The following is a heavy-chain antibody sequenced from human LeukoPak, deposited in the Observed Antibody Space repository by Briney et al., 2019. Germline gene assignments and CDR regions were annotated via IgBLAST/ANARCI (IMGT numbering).Heavy chain of an antibody. V-gene: IGHV4-59*11. CDR1: GGSISSHY. CDR3: ARFPDY. J-gene: IGHJ4*02. CDR2: IYYSGST. Sequence: SETLSLTCTVSGGSISSHYWSWIRQPPGKGLEWIGYIYYSGSTNYNPSLKSRVTISVDTSKNQFSLKLSSVTAADTAVYYCARFPDYWGQGTLVTVPS.